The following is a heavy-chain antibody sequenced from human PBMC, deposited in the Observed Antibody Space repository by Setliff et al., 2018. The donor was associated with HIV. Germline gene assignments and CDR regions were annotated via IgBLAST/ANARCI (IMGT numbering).Heavy chain of an antibody. CDR2: VWHDGSRE. CDR1: GFDFSYFG. D-gene: IGHD3-22*01. V-gene: IGHV3-33*01. J-gene: IGHJ4*02. Sequence: HPGGSLRLSCAASGFDFSYFGIDWVRQAPGKGLEWVAVVWHDGSREYYADSVKGRFTVSRDNSKNMVYLQMNSLRVEDTAVYYCARDADTSSHYSYYDYWGQGTLVTVSS. CDR3: ARDADTSSHYSYYDY.